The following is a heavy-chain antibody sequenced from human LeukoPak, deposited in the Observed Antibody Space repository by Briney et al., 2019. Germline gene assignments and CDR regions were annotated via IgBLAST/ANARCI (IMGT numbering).Heavy chain of an antibody. D-gene: IGHD6-13*01. Sequence: SETLSLTCTVSGGSISGSSYYWGWIRQPPGKGLEWIGSIYYSGSTYYNPSLKSRVTISVDTSKNQFSLKLSSVTAADTAVYYCARRGSSSWYEKTRGYYFDYWGQGTLVTVSS. CDR2: IYYSGST. CDR1: GGSISGSSYY. CDR3: ARRGSSSWYEKTRGYYFDY. V-gene: IGHV4-39*01. J-gene: IGHJ4*02.